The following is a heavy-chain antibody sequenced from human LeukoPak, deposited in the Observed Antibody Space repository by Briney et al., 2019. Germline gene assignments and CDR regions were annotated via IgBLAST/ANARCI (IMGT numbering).Heavy chain of an antibody. CDR1: GFTFSSYS. D-gene: IGHD5-12*01. CDR2: ISSSSSYI. Sequence: GGSLRLSCAASGFTFSSYSMNWVRQAPGKGLEWVSSISSSSSYIYYADSAKGRFTISRDNAKSSLYLQMNSLRAEDTAVYYCARDRIVATTMFDPWGQGTLVTVSS. J-gene: IGHJ5*02. V-gene: IGHV3-21*01. CDR3: ARDRIVATTMFDP.